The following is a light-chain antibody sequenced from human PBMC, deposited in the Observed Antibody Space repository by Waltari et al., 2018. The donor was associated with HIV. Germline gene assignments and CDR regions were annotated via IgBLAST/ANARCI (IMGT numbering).Light chain of an antibody. Sequence: QVVLTQSPSASAFLGASVKLTCTLSSGHSTYAIAWHQQQPEKGPRYLMKVSNDGSHSEGDGIPDRFSGSSSGAERYLTISSLQSDDEADYYCQTWDSGIRVFGGGTRLTVL. CDR1: SGHSTYA. J-gene: IGLJ3*02. CDR2: VSNDGSH. V-gene: IGLV4-69*01. CDR3: QTWDSGIRV.